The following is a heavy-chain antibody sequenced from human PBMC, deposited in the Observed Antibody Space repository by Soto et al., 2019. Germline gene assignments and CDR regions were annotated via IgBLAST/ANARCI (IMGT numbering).Heavy chain of an antibody. CDR2: ISSSGSTI. CDR3: AHSITMVRGVPYYYYYMDV. CDR1: GFTFSDYY. D-gene: IGHD3-10*01. J-gene: IGHJ6*03. Sequence: QVQLVESGGGLVKPGGSLRLSCAASGFTFSDYYMSWIRQAPGKGLEWVSYISSSGSTIYYADSVKGRFTISRDNAKKSLYLQMNSLRAEDTAVYYCAHSITMVRGVPYYYYYMDVWGKGTTVTVSS. V-gene: IGHV3-11*01.